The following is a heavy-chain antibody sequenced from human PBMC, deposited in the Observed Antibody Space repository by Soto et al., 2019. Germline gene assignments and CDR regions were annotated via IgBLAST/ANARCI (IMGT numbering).Heavy chain of an antibody. Sequence: ASVKVSCKASCYTLTTYTIHWVRQAPGQRLEWMGWINVGNGNTKYSQKFQGRVTITRDTFASTAYMELSSLRSEDTAVYYCARVRTGSAFDPWGQGTLVTVSS. CDR1: CYTLTTYT. J-gene: IGHJ5*02. CDR2: INVGNGNT. V-gene: IGHV1-3*01. CDR3: ARVRTGSAFDP.